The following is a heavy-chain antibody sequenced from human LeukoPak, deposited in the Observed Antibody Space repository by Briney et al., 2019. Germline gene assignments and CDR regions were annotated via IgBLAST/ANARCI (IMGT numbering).Heavy chain of an antibody. CDR2: ISSSSSYI. CDR3: ARDPNSRWYYFDY. D-gene: IGHD2-8*01. CDR1: GFTFSSYS. Sequence: PGGSLRLSCAASGFTFSSYSMNWVRQAPGKGLEWVSSISSSSSYIYYADSVKGRFTISRDNAKNSLYLQMNSLRAEDTAVYYCARDPNSRWYYFDYWGQGTLVTVSS. J-gene: IGHJ4*02. V-gene: IGHV3-21*01.